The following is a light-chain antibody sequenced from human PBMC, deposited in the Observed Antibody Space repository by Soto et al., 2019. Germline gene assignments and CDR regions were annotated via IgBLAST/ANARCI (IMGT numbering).Light chain of an antibody. V-gene: IGLV2-23*02. CDR2: EVI. Sequence: QSALTQPASVSGSPGQSITVSCTGTSTDVGTYNLVSWYQQHPGKAPKLIIYEVIKRPSGVSIRFSGSKSGNTASLTISGLQAEDEADYYCCSYAGSRTFIFGGGTKLTVL. CDR3: CSYAGSRTFI. J-gene: IGLJ2*01. CDR1: STDVGTYNL.